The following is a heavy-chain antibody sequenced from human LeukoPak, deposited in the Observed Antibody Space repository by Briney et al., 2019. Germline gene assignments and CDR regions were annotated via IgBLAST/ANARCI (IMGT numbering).Heavy chain of an antibody. CDR3: AKLGGDHKYYYYYMDV. D-gene: IGHD2-21*02. CDR1: GSTFSSYA. J-gene: IGHJ6*03. CDR2: ISGSGGST. Sequence: GGSLRLSCAASGSTFSSYAMSWVRQAPGKGLEWVSAISGSGGSTYYADSVKGRFTISRDNSKNTLYLQMNSLRAEDTAVYYCAKLGGDHKYYYYYMDVWGKGTTVTVSS. V-gene: IGHV3-23*01.